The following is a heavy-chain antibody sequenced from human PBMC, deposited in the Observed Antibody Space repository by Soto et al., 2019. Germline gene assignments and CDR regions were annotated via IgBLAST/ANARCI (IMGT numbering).Heavy chain of an antibody. D-gene: IGHD2-2*01. J-gene: IGHJ3*02. CDR1: GFTFDDYA. CDR3: AGDIVVVPAASYAFDI. V-gene: IGHV3-9*01. Sequence: GGSLRLSCAASGFTFDDYAMHWVRQAPGKGLEWVSGISWNSGSIGYADSVKGRFTISRDNAKNSLYLQMNSLRAEDTALYYCAGDIVVVPAASYAFDIWGQGTMVTVSS. CDR2: ISWNSGSI.